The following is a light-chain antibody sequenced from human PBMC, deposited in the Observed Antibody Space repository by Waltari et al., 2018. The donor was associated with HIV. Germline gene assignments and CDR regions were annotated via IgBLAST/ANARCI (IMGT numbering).Light chain of an antibody. CDR2: GDN. Sequence: QSGLTQPASVSASLGQSITISCIASNTDVRPHSFVSWYHHHQDKAPQLLIYGDNIRPSGIRFRLSGSKSDNTSSLTISGLQVDDEGDYYCSSYMNSGTLVFGGGTKVTVL. CDR3: SSYMNSGTLV. J-gene: IGLJ3*02. CDR1: NTDVRPHSF. V-gene: IGLV2-14*01.